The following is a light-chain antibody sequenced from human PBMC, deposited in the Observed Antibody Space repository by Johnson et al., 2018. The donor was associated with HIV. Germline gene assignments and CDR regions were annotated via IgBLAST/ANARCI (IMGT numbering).Light chain of an antibody. CDR1: NSNIGNNY. J-gene: IGLJ1*01. V-gene: IGLV1-51*01. CDR3: GTWDSSLSARV. CDR2: DNN. Sequence: QSVLTQPPSVSAAPGQKVTISCSGSNSNIGNNYVSWYQQVPGTAPKLLIYDNNKRPSGIPDRFSGSKSGTSATLGITGLQTGDEADYYCGTWDSSLSARVFGTGTKVTVL.